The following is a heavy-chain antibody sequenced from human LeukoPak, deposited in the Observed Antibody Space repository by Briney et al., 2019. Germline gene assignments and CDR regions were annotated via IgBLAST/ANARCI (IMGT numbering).Heavy chain of an antibody. CDR3: ARERESSGYFDS. CDR1: GFTFGDYA. CDR2: ISGSGRKT. Sequence: GGSLRLSCVASGFTFGDYAMSWVRQAPGKGLEWVAAISGSGRKTYYKESVKGRFTISRDNPKRMLFLQMDSLRADDTAVYYCARERESSGYFDSWGQGIPVTVS. D-gene: IGHD3-3*01. V-gene: IGHV3-23*01. J-gene: IGHJ5*01.